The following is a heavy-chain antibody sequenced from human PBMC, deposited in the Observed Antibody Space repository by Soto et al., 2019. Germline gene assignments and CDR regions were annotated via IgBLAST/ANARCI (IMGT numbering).Heavy chain of an antibody. CDR1: GGSISSGGYY. D-gene: IGHD3-3*01. CDR3: ARVGFWSGQEIDY. CDR2: IYYSGST. J-gene: IGHJ4*02. V-gene: IGHV4-31*03. Sequence: TLSLTCTVSGGSISSGGYYWSWIRQHPGKGLEWIGYIYYSGSTYYNPSLKSRVTISVDTSKNQFSLKLSSVTAADTAVYYCARVGFWSGQEIDYWGQGTLVTVSS.